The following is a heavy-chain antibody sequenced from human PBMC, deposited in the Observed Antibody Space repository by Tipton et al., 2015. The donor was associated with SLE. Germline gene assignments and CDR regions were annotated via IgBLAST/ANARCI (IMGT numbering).Heavy chain of an antibody. J-gene: IGHJ3*02. Sequence: LRLSCAVSGGSISSGGYSWSWIRQPPGKGLEWIGYIYHSGSTNYNPSLKSRVTISVDTSKNQFSLKLSSVTAADTAVYYCAREWGDAFDIWGQGTMVTVSS. D-gene: IGHD3-16*01. CDR1: GGSISSGGYS. V-gene: IGHV4-30-2*01. CDR3: AREWGDAFDI. CDR2: IYHSGST.